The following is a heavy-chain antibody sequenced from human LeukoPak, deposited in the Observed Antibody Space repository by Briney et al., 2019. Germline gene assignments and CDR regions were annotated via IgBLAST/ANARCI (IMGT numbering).Heavy chain of an antibody. CDR1: GGSISSSSYC. D-gene: IGHD5-24*01. V-gene: IGHV4-39*07. CDR2: MYDSGST. CDR3: AGERRRWLQSLRVYYYYYMDV. J-gene: IGHJ6*03. Sequence: SETLSLTCTVSGGSISSSSYCWGWIRQPPGKGLEWIGSMYDSGSTYYNPSLKSRVTISVDTSKNQFSLKLSSVTAADTAVYYCAGERRRWLQSLRVYYYYYMDVWGKGTTVTVSS.